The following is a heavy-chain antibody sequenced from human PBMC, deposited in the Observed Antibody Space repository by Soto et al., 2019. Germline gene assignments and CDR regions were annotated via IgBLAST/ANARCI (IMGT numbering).Heavy chain of an antibody. CDR1: GFTFSTYS. Sequence: EVQLVESGGGLVQPGGSLRLSCAVSGFTFSTYSMNWVRQAPGKGLEWVSYIDSSSSSIYYADSVKGRFTISRDNAKNSLYLQMNSLRAEDTAVYYCARDIAVDLDRWGQGTLVTVSS. CDR2: IDSSSSSI. CDR3: ARDIAVDLDR. J-gene: IGHJ5*02. V-gene: IGHV3-48*01. D-gene: IGHD6-19*01.